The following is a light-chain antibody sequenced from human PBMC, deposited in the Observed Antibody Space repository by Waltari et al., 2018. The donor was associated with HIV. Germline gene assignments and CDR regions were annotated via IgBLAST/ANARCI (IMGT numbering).Light chain of an antibody. Sequence: QSALTQPASVSGSPGQSITISCTGTSSYVGRYNLVSWYQQHPGKAPKLMIYEVSKRPSGVSNRFSGSKSGNTASLTISGLQAEDEADYYCCSYAGSSTYVFGTGTKVTVL. CDR3: CSYAGSSTYV. V-gene: IGLV2-23*02. CDR2: EVS. CDR1: SSYVGRYNL. J-gene: IGLJ1*01.